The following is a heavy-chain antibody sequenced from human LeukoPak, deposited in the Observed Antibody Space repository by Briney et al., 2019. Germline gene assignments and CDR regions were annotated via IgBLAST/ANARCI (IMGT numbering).Heavy chain of an antibody. J-gene: IGHJ4*02. D-gene: IGHD3-22*01. CDR3: AREVYISSGKIVY. V-gene: IGHV3-21*04. CDR1: GFTFSSYS. CDR2: ISSSSSNI. Sequence: PGGSLRLSCAASGFTFSSYSMNWVRQAPGKGLEWVSSISSSSSNIYYADSVKGRFTISRDNAKNSLYLQMNSLRAEDTAVYYCAREVYISSGKIVYWGEGDLVTASS.